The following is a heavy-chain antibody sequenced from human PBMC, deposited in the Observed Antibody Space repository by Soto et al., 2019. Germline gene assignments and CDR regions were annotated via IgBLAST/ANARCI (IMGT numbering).Heavy chain of an antibody. CDR2: ISHDGSNK. V-gene: IGHV3-30*18. J-gene: IGHJ6*02. CDR1: GFTFSSYG. CDR3: AKHLLAVACYLHGMDV. D-gene: IGHD6-19*01. Sequence: QVQLVESGGGVVQPGRSLRLSCAASGFTFSSYGMHWVRQAPGKGLEWVTVISHDGSNKYFADSVKGRFTISRDNSQNXLYLQMNSLRAEDTAVYYCAKHLLAVACYLHGMDVWGQGTTVTVSS.